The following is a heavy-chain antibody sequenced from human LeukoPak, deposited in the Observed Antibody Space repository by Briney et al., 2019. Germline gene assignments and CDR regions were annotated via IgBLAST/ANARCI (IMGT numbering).Heavy chain of an antibody. CDR2: ISSSGSTI. CDR1: GFTFSSYE. V-gene: IGHV3-48*03. CDR3: AKDQYGGNPQYYFDY. J-gene: IGHJ4*02. D-gene: IGHD4-23*01. Sequence: PGGSLRLSCAASGFTFSSYEMNWVRQAPGKGLEWVSYISSSGSTIYYADSVKGRFTISRDNAKNSLYLQMHSLRAEDTAVYYCAKDQYGGNPQYYFDYWGQGTLVTVSS.